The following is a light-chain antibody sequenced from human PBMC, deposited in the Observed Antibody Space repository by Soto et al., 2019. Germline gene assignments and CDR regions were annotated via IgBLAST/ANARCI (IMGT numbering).Light chain of an antibody. CDR2: AAS. CDR3: QQSCSTLIT. J-gene: IGKJ5*01. Sequence: LQIPQSPSSLSASVGDRVTITCRASQSISSYLNWYQQKPGKAPKLLIYAASSLQSGVPSRFSGSGSGTDFTLTISSLQPEDFATYYCQQSCSTLITFCQVTRLEIK. V-gene: IGKV1-39*01. CDR1: QSISSY.